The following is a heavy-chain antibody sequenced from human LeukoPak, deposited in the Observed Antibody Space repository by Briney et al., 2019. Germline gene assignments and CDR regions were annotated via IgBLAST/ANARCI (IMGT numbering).Heavy chain of an antibody. CDR2: IETSGNP. Sequence: PSETLSLTCTVSSGSISSYYWSWIRHPAGKGLEWIGRIETSGNPNYKPSLKSRVTMSVDTSKNQFSLKLSSVTAADTAVYYCARVSSSWYQDWSFDLWGRGTLVTVSS. V-gene: IGHV4-4*07. CDR1: SGSISSYY. D-gene: IGHD6-13*01. CDR3: ARVSSSWYQDWSFDL. J-gene: IGHJ2*01.